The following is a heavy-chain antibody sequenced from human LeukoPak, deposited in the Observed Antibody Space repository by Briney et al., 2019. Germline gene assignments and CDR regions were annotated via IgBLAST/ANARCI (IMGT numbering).Heavy chain of an antibody. Sequence: AASVKVSCKASGYTFTTYYMHWVRQAPGQGLEWMGIINPSGGSTSYAQKFQGRVTMTRDMSTSTVYMELSSLRSEDTAVYYCARDFNYDILTGYVSGFDPWGQGTLVTASS. J-gene: IGHJ5*02. V-gene: IGHV1-46*01. CDR1: GYTFTTYY. CDR2: INPSGGST. D-gene: IGHD3-9*01. CDR3: ARDFNYDILTGYVSGFDP.